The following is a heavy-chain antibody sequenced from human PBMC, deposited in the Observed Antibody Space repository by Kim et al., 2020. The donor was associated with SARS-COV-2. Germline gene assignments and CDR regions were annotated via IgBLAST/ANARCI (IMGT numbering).Heavy chain of an antibody. J-gene: IGHJ6*02. CDR2: FDPEDGET. CDR1: GYTLTELS. Sequence: ASVKVSCKVSGYTLTELSMHWVRQAPGKGLEWMGGFDPEDGETIYAQKFQGRVTMTEDTSTDTAYMELSSLRSEDTAVYYCATIELTHQIYRITMVRGHYYYYGMDVWGQGTTVTVSS. D-gene: IGHD3-10*01. V-gene: IGHV1-24*01. CDR3: ATIELTHQIYRITMVRGHYYYYGMDV.